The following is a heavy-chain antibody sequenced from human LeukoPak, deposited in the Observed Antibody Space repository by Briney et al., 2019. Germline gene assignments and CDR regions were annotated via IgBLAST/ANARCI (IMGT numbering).Heavy chain of an antibody. CDR3: ARGPRITTTGGYNWFDP. J-gene: IGHJ5*02. V-gene: IGHV4-30-2*01. Sequence: LSLTCAVSGGSIISGGYSWSWIRQPPGKGLEWIGYIYHSGSTYYNPSLKSRVTISVDRSKNQFSLKLSSVTAADTAVYYCARGPRITTTGGYNWFDPWGQGTLVTVSS. D-gene: IGHD3-22*01. CDR1: GGSIISGGYS. CDR2: IYHSGST.